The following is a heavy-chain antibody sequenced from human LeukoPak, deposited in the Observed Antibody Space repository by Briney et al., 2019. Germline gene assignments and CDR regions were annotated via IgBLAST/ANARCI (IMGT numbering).Heavy chain of an antibody. CDR1: GFTFSSYS. V-gene: IGHV3-21*01. CDR2: ISSSSSYI. CDR3: ARVTEAPYYFDY. Sequence: PGGSLRLSCAASGFTFSSYSMNWVRQAPGKGLEWVSSISSSSSYIYYADSVKGRFTISRDNAKNSLYLQMNSLRAEDTAVYYCARVTEAPYYFDYCGQGTLVTVSS. J-gene: IGHJ4*02.